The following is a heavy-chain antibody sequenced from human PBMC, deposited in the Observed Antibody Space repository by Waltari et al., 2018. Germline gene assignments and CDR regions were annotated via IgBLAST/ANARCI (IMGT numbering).Heavy chain of an antibody. V-gene: IGHV4-39*01. J-gene: IGHJ4*02. Sequence: QLQLQESGPGLVKPSETLSLTCSVSGGSISTSSYYWGWIRQPPGKGLEWIVSIHYSGSTYYNPSLKSRVTISVDTSKNQFSLRLTSVTAADTAVYYCARHVGEATTFDYWGQGTLVTVSS. D-gene: IGHD1-26*01. CDR3: ARHVGEATTFDY. CDR2: IHYSGST. CDR1: GGSISTSSYY.